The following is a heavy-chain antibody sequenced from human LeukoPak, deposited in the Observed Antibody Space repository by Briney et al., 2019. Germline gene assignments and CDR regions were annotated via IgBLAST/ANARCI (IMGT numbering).Heavy chain of an antibody. CDR3: ATGSSSWYQAN. CDR2: IYHSGST. D-gene: IGHD6-13*01. Sequence: SETLSLTCTVSGGSISSGDYYWSWIRQPPGKGLEWIGYIYHSGSTNYNASLKSRVTISVDTSKNQFSLKLSSVTAADTAVYYCATGSSSWYQANWGQGTLVTVSS. J-gene: IGHJ4*02. CDR1: GGSISSGDYY. V-gene: IGHV4-61*08.